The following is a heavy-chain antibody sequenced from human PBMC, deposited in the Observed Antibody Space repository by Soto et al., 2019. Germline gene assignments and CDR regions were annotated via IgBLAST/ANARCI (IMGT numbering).Heavy chain of an antibody. D-gene: IGHD4-17*01. CDR3: AGVEYGGRSPFDF. CDR1: VGSISIGGYY. J-gene: IGHJ4*02. CDR2: VHYSGSA. Sequence: SETLSVTCTFSVGSISIGGYYWTWIRQFPGKGLEWIGYVHYSGSAHYNPSLTSRLTMSVDTSKNQFSLNLSSVTAADSAVYYCAGVEYGGRSPFDFWGQGTMVTVSS. V-gene: IGHV4-31*03.